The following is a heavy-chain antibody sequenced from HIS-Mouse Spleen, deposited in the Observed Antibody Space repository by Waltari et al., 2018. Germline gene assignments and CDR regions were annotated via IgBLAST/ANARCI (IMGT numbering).Heavy chain of an antibody. CDR1: AFTFSSYG. Sequence: QVQLVESGGGSVQPGRSLGLSCAASAFTFSSYGMHWVRQAPGKGLEWVAVISYDGSNKYYADSVKGRFTISGDNSKNTLYLQMNSLRAEDTAVYYCAKDKHHAFDYWGQGTLVTVSS. CDR2: ISYDGSNK. J-gene: IGHJ4*02. V-gene: IGHV3-30*18. CDR3: AKDKHHAFDY.